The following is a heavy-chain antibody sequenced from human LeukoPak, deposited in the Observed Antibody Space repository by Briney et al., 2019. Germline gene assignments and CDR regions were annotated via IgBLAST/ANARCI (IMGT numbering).Heavy chain of an antibody. V-gene: IGHV3-11*01. J-gene: IGHJ4*02. CDR1: GFRFSGHY. D-gene: IGHD1-26*01. CDR2: ITNSGDFV. Sequence: GGSLRLTCAASGFRFSGHYMSWIRQAPGKGLEWISYITNSGDFVNYADSVKGRFTISRDNAKNSLYLQMNSLRAEDTAVYYCAREARATPDFWGQGTVVTVSS. CDR3: AREARATPDF.